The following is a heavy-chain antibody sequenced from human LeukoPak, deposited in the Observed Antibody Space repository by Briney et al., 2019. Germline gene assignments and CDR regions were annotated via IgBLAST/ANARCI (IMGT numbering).Heavy chain of an antibody. D-gene: IGHD1-14*01. Sequence: GGSLRLSCAASGFTFSRYWMRWVRQAPGKGLEWVANIKQDGSEKYYVDSVKGRFTISRDNAKNSLYLQMNSLRVEDTAVYYCAREAGTGDYWGQGTLVTVSS. J-gene: IGHJ4*02. CDR1: GFTFSRYW. CDR3: AREAGTGDY. V-gene: IGHV3-7*01. CDR2: IKQDGSEK.